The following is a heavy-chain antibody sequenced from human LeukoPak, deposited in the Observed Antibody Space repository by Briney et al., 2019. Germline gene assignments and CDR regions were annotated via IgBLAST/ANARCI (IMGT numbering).Heavy chain of an antibody. J-gene: IGHJ6*03. CDR2: IYTSGST. CDR1: GGSISSYY. CDR3: ARVVERDYYYHYYMDV. Sequence: PSETLSLTCTVSGGSISSYYWSWIRQPAGKGLEWIGRIYTSGSTNYNPSLKSRVTMSVDTSKNQFSLKLSSVTAADTAVYYCARVVERDYYYHYYMDVWGKGTTVTVSS. V-gene: IGHV4-4*07. D-gene: IGHD1-26*01.